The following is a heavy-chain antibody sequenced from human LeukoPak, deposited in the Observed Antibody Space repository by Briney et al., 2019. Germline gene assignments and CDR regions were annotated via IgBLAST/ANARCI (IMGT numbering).Heavy chain of an antibody. CDR1: GFNVRSNY. J-gene: IGHJ3*02. V-gene: IGHV3-53*01. Sequence: PGGSLRLSCAASGFNVRSNYMSGLRQARGKGLEWVSVIYSGGSTYYADSVKGRFTISRDNSKNTLYLQMNSLRAEDTAVYYCARGEDIWGQGTMVTVSS. CDR2: IYSGGST. CDR3: ARGEDI.